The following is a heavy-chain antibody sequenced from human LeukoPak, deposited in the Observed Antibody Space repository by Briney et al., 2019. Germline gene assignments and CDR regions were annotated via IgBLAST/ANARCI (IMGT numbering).Heavy chain of an antibody. Sequence: ASVKVSCKASGYTFTGYYMHWVRQAPGQGLEWMGWINPNSGGTNYAQKFQGRVTMTRDTPISTAYMELSRLRSDDTAVYYCARQEGNYYDSSGSDYWGQGTLVTVSS. CDR1: GYTFTGYY. D-gene: IGHD3-22*01. V-gene: IGHV1-2*02. CDR3: ARQEGNYYDSSGSDY. J-gene: IGHJ4*02. CDR2: INPNSGGT.